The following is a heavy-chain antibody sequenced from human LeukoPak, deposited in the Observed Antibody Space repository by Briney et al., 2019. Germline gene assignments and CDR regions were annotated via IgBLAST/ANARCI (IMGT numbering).Heavy chain of an antibody. V-gene: IGHV4-39*07. Sequence: SETLSLTCTVSGGSISSSSYYWGWIRQPPGKGLEWIGSIYYSGSTYYNPSLKSRVTISVDTSKNQFSLKLSSVTAADTAVYYCARAEPYFDYWGQGTQVTVSS. J-gene: IGHJ4*02. CDR2: IYYSGST. CDR3: ARAEPYFDY. CDR1: GGSISSSSYY.